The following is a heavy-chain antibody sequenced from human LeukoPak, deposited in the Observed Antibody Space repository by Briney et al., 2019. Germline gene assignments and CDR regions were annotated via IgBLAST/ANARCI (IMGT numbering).Heavy chain of an antibody. CDR3: AKVAKYYYGPETYYFFEQ. CDR2: ISYDGNIK. Sequence: GRSLRLSCAASGFTLSSHAIHWVRQAPGKGLEWVALISYDGNIKYYADSVKGRFTISRDNSKNTLSLQMNSLRPEDTAVYYCAKVAKYYYGPETYYFFEQWGQGTPVTASS. CDR1: GFTLSSHA. D-gene: IGHD3-10*01. V-gene: IGHV3-30*04. J-gene: IGHJ4*02.